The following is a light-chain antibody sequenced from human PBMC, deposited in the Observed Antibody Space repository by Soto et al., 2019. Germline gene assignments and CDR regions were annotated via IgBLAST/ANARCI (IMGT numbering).Light chain of an antibody. V-gene: IGLV1-44*01. J-gene: IGLJ2*01. CDR3: ATWDDSLNGVV. Sequence: QSVLTQPPSASGTPGQRVTISCSGSNSNIGRGTVNWYQQLPGTAPKLLIFYNNLRPSGVPDRFSGSKSGTSASLAISGLQSEDEAKYYCATWDDSLNGVVFGGGTKLTVL. CDR1: NSNIGRGT. CDR2: YNN.